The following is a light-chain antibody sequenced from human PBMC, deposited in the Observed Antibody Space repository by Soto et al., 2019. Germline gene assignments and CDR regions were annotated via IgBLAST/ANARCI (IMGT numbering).Light chain of an antibody. V-gene: IGKV1-9*01. CDR2: TAS. CDR1: QGIGSY. Sequence: DIQLTQSPSFLSASVGDRVTITCRASQGIGSYLAWYQQKPGKAPKLLIYTASTLQSGVPSRFSGSGSGTEFTLTINSLQPEDFATYFCQQVFTAPYTLGQGTTVEVK. CDR3: QQVFTAPYT. J-gene: IGKJ1*01.